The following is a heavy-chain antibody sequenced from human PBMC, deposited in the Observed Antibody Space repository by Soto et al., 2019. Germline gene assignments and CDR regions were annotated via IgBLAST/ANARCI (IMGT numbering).Heavy chain of an antibody. J-gene: IGHJ4*02. CDR1: GGSIGSSTYY. D-gene: IGHD6-13*01. V-gene: IGHV4-39*01. CDR3: ARHATGYMDPYLPFDY. CDR2: IYYGGTT. Sequence: SQTLSLTCTVSGGSIGSSTYYWGWIRQPPGKGLEWIGSIYYGGTTYYNPSLKSRVTVSVDTSKNQFSLRMSSVTAADTAIFYCARHATGYMDPYLPFDYWGQGTLVTVSS.